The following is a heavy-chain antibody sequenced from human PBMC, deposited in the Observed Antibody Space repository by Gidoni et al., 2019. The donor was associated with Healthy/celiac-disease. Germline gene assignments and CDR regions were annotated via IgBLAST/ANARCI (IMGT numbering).Heavy chain of an antibody. Sequence: QVQLVQSGAAGKKPGSSVKVSCKASGGTFSSYATSWVRQAPGQGLEWMGGFIPIFGTANYAQKFQGRVTITADESTSTAYMELSSLRSEDTAVYYCGKRSCSSTSCYQISIWGQGTMVTVSS. CDR2: FIPIFGTA. CDR1: GGTFSSYA. CDR3: GKRSCSSTSCYQISI. J-gene: IGHJ3*02. D-gene: IGHD2-2*01. V-gene: IGHV1-69*01.